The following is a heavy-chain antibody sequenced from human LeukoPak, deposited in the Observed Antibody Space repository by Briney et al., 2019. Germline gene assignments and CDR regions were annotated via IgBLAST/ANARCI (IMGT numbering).Heavy chain of an antibody. CDR3: ARDRAYDYVWGSYRYIWFDP. CDR2: IYTSGCT. Sequence: SETLSLTCTVSGGSISSGSYYWSWIRQPAGKGLEWIGRIYTSGCTNYNPSLKSRVTISVDTSKNQFSLKLSSVTAADTAVYYCARDRAYDYVWGSYRYIWFDPWGQGTLVTVSS. CDR1: GGSISSGSYY. J-gene: IGHJ5*02. V-gene: IGHV4-61*02. D-gene: IGHD3-16*02.